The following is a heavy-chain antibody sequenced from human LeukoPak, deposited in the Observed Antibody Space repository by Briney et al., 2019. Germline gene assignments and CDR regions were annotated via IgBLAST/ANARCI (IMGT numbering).Heavy chain of an antibody. Sequence: GGSLRLSCAASGFTFTCCWMSWVRQTPGAGLEWVAVIWSDGSDKYYAKSVKGRFTISRDNSKNSLFLQMNSLRAEDTAVYYCAKDAQRGFDYSNSLQNWGKGILVTVSS. D-gene: IGHD4-11*01. CDR2: IWSDGSDK. CDR1: GFTFTCCW. CDR3: AKDAQRGFDYSNSLQN. J-gene: IGHJ1*01. V-gene: IGHV3-33*06.